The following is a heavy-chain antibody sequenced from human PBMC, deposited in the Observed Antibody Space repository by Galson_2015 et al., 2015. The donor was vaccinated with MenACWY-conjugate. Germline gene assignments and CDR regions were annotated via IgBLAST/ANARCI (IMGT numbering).Heavy chain of an antibody. CDR1: GCTFRTYG. Sequence: SLRLSCAASGCTFRTYGMNWVRQAPGKGLEWVSYISSGGNTIYYGDSVKGRFTISRDDAKNSLYLQMNSLRAEDTAIYYCARSLSIVVAGYWGQGTLVTVSS. D-gene: IGHD6-19*01. CDR2: ISSGGNTI. CDR3: ARSLSIVVAGY. V-gene: IGHV3-48*03. J-gene: IGHJ4*02.